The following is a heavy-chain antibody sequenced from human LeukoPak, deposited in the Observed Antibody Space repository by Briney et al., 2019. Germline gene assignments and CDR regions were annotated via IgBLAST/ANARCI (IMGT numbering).Heavy chain of an antibody. CDR1: GGSVSSRNYY. J-gene: IGHJ4*02. CDR3: ARLGIGVVPTAMLGDYYFDY. V-gene: IGHV4-61*01. D-gene: IGHD2-2*01. Sequence: SETLSLTCTVSGGSVSSRNYYWGWIRQPPGKGLEWIGYIYYSGSTNYNPSLKSRVTISVDTSKNQFSLKLTSVTAADTAVYYCARLGIGVVPTAMLGDYYFDYWGQGTLVTVSS. CDR2: IYYSGST.